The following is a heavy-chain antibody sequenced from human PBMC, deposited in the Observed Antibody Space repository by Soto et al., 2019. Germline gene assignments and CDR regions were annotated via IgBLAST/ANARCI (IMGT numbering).Heavy chain of an antibody. CDR3: AKDKNGD. CDR1: GFTFSSYG. V-gene: IGHV3-30*18. CDR2: ISYDGSNK. Sequence: QVQLVESGGGVVQPGRSLRLSCAASGFTFSSYGMHWVRQAPGKGLEWVAVISYDGSNKYYADSVKGRFTISRDNSKNTLYLQMNSLRAEDTAVYYCAKDKNGDRGQGTLVTVSS. D-gene: IGHD4-17*01. J-gene: IGHJ4*02.